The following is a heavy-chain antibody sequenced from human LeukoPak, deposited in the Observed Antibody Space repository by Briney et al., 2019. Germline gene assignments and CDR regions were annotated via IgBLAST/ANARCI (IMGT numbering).Heavy chain of an antibody. D-gene: IGHD3-10*01. CDR1: GYTLTELY. CDR2: FDPEDGET. J-gene: IGHJ6*02. V-gene: IGHV1-24*01. Sequence: ASVKVSCKVSGYTLTELYMHWVRQAPGKGLEWMGGFDPEDGETIYAQKFQGRVTMTEDTSTDTAYMELSSLRSEDTAVYYCAADLHRLWFGSNGMDVWGQGTTVTVSS. CDR3: AADLHRLWFGSNGMDV.